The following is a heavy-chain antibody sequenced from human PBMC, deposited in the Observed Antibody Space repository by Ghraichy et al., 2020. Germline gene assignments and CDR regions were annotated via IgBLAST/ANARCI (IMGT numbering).Heavy chain of an antibody. CDR2: ISGSGAST. CDR3: AKSMTTLTSSFDY. D-gene: IGHD4-17*01. J-gene: IGHJ4*02. Sequence: GGSLRLSCAVSGFISSSYAMSWVRQAPGKGLEWVSGISGSGASTYYADSVKGRFTISRDNSKNTLYLQMNSLRAEDTAVYYCAKSMTTLTSSFDYWGQGTLVPVSS. V-gene: IGHV3-23*01. CDR1: GFISSSYA.